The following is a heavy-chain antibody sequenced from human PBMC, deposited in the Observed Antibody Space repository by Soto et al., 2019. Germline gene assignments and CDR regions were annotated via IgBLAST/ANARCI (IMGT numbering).Heavy chain of an antibody. CDR2: ISSSGSTI. V-gene: IGHV3-11*01. CDR3: AREENDYGDYPNWFDP. J-gene: IGHJ5*02. Sequence: GGSLRLSCAASGFTFSDYYMSWIRQAPGKGLEWVSYISSSGSTIYYADSVKGRFTISRDNAKNSLYLQMNSLRAEDTAVYYCAREENDYGDYPNWFDPWGQGTLVTVSS. CDR1: GFTFSDYY. D-gene: IGHD4-17*01.